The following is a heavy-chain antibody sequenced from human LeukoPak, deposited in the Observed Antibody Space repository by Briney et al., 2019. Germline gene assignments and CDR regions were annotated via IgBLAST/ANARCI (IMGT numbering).Heavy chain of an antibody. D-gene: IGHD1-7*01. CDR3: AKEKGYNWNYGAGD. CDR1: GFTFSSYA. J-gene: IGHJ4*02. V-gene: IGHV3-23*01. Sequence: QPGGSLRLSCAASGFTFSSYAMSWVRQAPGKGLEWVSAISGSGGSTYYADSVRGRFTISRDNSKNTLYLQMNSLRAEDTAVYYCAKEKGYNWNYGAGDWGQGTLVTVSS. CDR2: ISGSGGST.